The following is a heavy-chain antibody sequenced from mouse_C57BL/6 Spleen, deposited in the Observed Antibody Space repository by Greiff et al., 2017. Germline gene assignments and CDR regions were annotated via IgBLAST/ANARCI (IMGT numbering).Heavy chain of an antibody. V-gene: IGHV2-5*01. CDR3: AKKYGSSYDYAMDY. D-gene: IGHD1-1*01. CDR1: GFSLTSYG. CDR2: IWRGGST. J-gene: IGHJ4*01. Sequence: VQLVESGPGLVQPSQSLSITCTVSGFSLTSYGVHWVRQSPGKGLEWLGVIWRGGSTDYNAAFMSRLSITKDNSKSQVFFKMNSLQADDTAIYYCAKKYGSSYDYAMDYWGQGTSVTVSS.